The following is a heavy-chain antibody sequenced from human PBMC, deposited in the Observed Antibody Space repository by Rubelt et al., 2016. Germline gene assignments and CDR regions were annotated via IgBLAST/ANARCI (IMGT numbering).Heavy chain of an antibody. CDR1: S. CDR2: ISSSSSTI. J-gene: IGHJ6*02. CDR3: TGGDGYYYGLAV. V-gene: IGHV3-48*01. Sequence: SMNWVRQAPGKGLEWVSYISSSSSTIYYADSVKGRFTISRDNAKNSLYLQMNSLRAEDTAVYYCTGGDGYYYGLAVWGQGTTVIVSS. D-gene: IGHD3-16*01.